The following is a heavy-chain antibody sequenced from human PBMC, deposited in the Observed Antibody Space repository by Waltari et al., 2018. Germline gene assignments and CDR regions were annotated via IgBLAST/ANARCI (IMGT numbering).Heavy chain of an antibody. CDR3: AKLAGDPGDGFDV. V-gene: IGHV3-30*18. J-gene: IGHJ3*01. Sequence: QVQLVASGGGVVQPGRSLRLSCAASGFPFSSYGMHWVRQAPGKGLEWVAVISNDGTIKNYAESVKGRFTISRDNSKITLYLQMNSLGTEDTAVYYCAKLAGDPGDGFDVWGQGTMVSVSS. CDR2: ISNDGTIK. CDR1: GFPFSSYG. D-gene: IGHD6-19*01.